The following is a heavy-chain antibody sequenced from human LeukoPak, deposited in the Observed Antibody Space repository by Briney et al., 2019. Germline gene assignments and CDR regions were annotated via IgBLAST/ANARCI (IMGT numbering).Heavy chain of an antibody. V-gene: IGHV4-30-4*08. D-gene: IGHD3-3*01. CDR2: IYYSGST. CDR1: GGSISSGDYY. Sequence: SETLSLTCTVSGGSISSGDYYWSWIRQPPGKGLKWIGYIYYSGSTYYNPSLKSRVTISVDTSKNQFSLKLSSVTAADTAVYYCARNRGYYDFWSGYYADYYYYYMDVWGKGTTVTVSS. J-gene: IGHJ6*03. CDR3: ARNRGYYDFWSGYYADYYYYYMDV.